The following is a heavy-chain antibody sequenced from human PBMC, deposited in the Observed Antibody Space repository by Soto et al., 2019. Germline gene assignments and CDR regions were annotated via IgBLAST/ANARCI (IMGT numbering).Heavy chain of an antibody. CDR2: ISYDGSNK. D-gene: IGHD2-2*01. CDR3: AKEEKYCSSTSCYLSDY. V-gene: IGHV3-30*18. CDR1: GFTFSSYG. J-gene: IGHJ4*02. Sequence: GGSLRLSCAASGFTFSSYGMHWVRQAPGKGLEWVAVISYDGSNKYYADSVKGRFTISRDNSKNTLYLQMNSLRAEDTAVYYCAKEEKYCSSTSCYLSDYWGQGTLVTVSS.